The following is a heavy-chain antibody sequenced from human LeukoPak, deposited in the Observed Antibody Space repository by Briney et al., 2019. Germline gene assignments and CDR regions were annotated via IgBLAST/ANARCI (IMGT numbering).Heavy chain of an antibody. Sequence: SETLSLTCTVSGGSISSYYWSWIRQPAGKGLEWIGRIYTSGSANYNPSLKSRVTMSVDTSKNQFSLKLSSVTAADTAVYYCARGAPVLAGYDFWSGYYTGIWFDPWGQGTLVTVSS. D-gene: IGHD3-3*01. J-gene: IGHJ5*02. V-gene: IGHV4-4*07. CDR3: ARGAPVLAGYDFWSGYYTGIWFDP. CDR1: GGSISSYY. CDR2: IYTSGSA.